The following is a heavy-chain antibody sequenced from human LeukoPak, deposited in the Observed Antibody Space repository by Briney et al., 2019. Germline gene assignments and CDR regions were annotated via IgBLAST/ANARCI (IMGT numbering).Heavy chain of an antibody. V-gene: IGHV7-4-1*02. CDR3: ARDGYDILTGYYYYYYMDV. CDR1: GYTFTSYA. D-gene: IGHD3-9*01. CDR2: INTNTGNP. J-gene: IGHJ6*03. Sequence: ASVKVSCKASGYTFTSYAMNWVRQAPGQGLEWMGWINTNTGNPTYAQGFTGRFVFSLDTSVSTAYLQISSLKAEDTAVYYCARDGYDILTGYYYYYYMDVWGKGTTVTVSS.